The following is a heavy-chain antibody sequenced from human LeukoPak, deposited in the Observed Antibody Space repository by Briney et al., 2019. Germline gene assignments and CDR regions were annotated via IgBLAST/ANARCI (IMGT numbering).Heavy chain of an antibody. D-gene: IGHD2/OR15-2a*01. J-gene: IGHJ4*02. Sequence: GGSLRLSCEGSGFPSSGYGFNWVAKAPGGGLVWVSRINPDGSSTTYADSVKGRFIISRDNAENTLYLQMNSLRVEDSAVYYCARAGYYRFDYWGQGTLVTVSS. V-gene: IGHV3-74*01. CDR3: ARAGYYRFDY. CDR2: INPDGSST. CDR1: GFPSSGYG.